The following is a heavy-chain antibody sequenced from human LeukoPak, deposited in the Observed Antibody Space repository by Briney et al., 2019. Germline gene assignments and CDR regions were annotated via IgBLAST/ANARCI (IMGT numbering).Heavy chain of an antibody. D-gene: IGHD3-9*01. CDR1: GFTFSSYG. J-gene: IGHJ3*02. Sequence: GESLRLSCAASGFTFSSYGMSWVRQAPAKGQGLDSAIRGSGGSTNYADSVSGRFAISRDNSKKTLYLQTHSLRTEARAVHHCPKGNDMWTGYFEGDAFDTWGQREMVTASS. CDR2: IRGSGGST. V-gene: IGHV3-23*01. CDR3: PKGNDMWTGYFEGDAFDT.